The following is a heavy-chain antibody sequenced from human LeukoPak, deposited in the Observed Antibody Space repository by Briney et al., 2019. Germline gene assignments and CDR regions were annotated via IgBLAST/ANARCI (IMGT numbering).Heavy chain of an antibody. V-gene: IGHV3-64*01. CDR3: ARVGGGV. J-gene: IGHJ6*02. D-gene: IGHD3-16*01. CDR1: GFTFSTYA. Sequence: GGSLRLSCAASGFTFSTYAMHWVPQAPGKGLEYVSAISSNGGSTYYANSVKGRFTISRDNSKNTLYLQMGSLRAEDMAVYYCARVGGGVWGQGTTVTVSS. CDR2: ISSNGGST.